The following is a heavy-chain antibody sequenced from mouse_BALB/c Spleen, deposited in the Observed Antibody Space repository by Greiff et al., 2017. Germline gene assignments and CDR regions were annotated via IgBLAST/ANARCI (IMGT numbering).Heavy chain of an antibody. Sequence: EVKLQESGGGLVKPGGSLKLSCAASGFTFSSYAMSWVRQSPEKRLEWVAEISSGGSYTYYPDTVTGRFTISRDNAKNTLYLEMSSLRSEDTAMYYCARDLPFAYWGQGTLVTVSA. CDR1: GFTFSSYA. CDR2: ISSGGSYT. V-gene: IGHV5-9-4*01. J-gene: IGHJ3*01. D-gene: IGHD2-1*01. CDR3: ARDLPFAY.